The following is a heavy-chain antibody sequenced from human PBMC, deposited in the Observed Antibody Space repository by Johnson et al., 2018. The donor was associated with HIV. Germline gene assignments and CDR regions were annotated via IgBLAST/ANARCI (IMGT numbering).Heavy chain of an antibody. CDR3: AKDRAYYYGSGISGNAFDI. J-gene: IGHJ3*02. Sequence: VQLVESGGGLVQPGRSLRLSCAASGFTFDDYAMHWVRQAPGKGLEWVSGISWNSGSIGYADSVKGRFTISSDNAKNSLYLQMNSLRAEDTALYYCAKDRAYYYGSGISGNAFDIWGQGTMVTVSS. CDR2: ISWNSGSI. V-gene: IGHV3-9*01. CDR1: GFTFDDYA. D-gene: IGHD3-10*01.